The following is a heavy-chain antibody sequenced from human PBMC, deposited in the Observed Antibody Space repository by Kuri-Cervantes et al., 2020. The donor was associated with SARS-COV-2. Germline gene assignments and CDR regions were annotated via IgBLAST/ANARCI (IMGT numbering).Heavy chain of an antibody. CDR3: ARLPRYSTLESSPDY. Sequence: SETLSLTCAISGDSVSSNSAAWNWIRQSPSRGLEWLGRTYYRSKWYNDYAVSVKSRITINPDTSKNQFSLQLNSVTPEDTAVYYCARLPRYSTLESSPDYWGQGTLVTVSS. CDR2: TYYRSKWYN. D-gene: IGHD5/OR15-5a*01. V-gene: IGHV6-1*01. J-gene: IGHJ4*02. CDR1: GDSVSSNSAA.